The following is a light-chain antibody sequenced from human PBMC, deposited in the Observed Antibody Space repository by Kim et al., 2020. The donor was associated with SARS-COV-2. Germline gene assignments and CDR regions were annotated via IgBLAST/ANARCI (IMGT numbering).Light chain of an antibody. Sequence: GQKVTISCSGSTSNIGTNYVSWYQQLPGKAPKLLIYDGNERPSGIPDRFSASKSGTSAALGITGLQTGDEAVYYCGTWDSSLSAGVFGGGTKVTVL. J-gene: IGLJ2*01. CDR3: GTWDSSLSAGV. CDR2: DGN. V-gene: IGLV1-51*01. CDR1: TSNIGTNY.